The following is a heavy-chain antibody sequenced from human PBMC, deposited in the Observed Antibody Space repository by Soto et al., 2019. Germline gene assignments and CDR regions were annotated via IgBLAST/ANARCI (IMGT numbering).Heavy chain of an antibody. D-gene: IGHD3-22*01. J-gene: IGHJ3*02. CDR2: ISSSSSYI. CDR3: ARGYYYDSSGYYDYAFDI. V-gene: IGHV3-21*01. CDR1: GFTFSSYS. Sequence: EVQLVESGGGLVKPGGSLRLSCAASGFTFSSYSMNWVRQAPGKGLEWVSSISSSSSYIYYADSVKGRFTISRDNAKNSLYLHMNSLRAEDTAVYYCARGYYYDSSGYYDYAFDIWGQGTMVTVSS.